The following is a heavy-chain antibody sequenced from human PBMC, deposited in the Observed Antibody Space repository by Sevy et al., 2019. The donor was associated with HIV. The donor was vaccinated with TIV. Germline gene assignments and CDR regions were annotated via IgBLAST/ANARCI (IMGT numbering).Heavy chain of an antibody. CDR3: AISYYDILTGSPASYGMHV. Sequence: ASVKVSCKVSGYTLTELSMHWVRQAPGKGLEWMGGFDPEDGETIYAQKFQGRVTMTEDTSTDTAYMELSSLRSEDTAVYYCAISYYDILTGSPASYGMHVWGQGTTVTVSS. CDR1: GYTLTELS. D-gene: IGHD3-9*01. J-gene: IGHJ6*02. CDR2: FDPEDGET. V-gene: IGHV1-24*01.